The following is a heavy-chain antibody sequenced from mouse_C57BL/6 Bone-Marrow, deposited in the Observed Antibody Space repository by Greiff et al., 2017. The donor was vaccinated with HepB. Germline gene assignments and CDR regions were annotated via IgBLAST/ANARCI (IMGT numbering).Heavy chain of an antibody. D-gene: IGHD2-3*01. CDR3: AREGVYDGYYHYYAMDY. Sequence: VQLQQPGAELVKPGASVKLSCKASGYTFTSYWMHWVKQRPGQGLEWIGMIHPNSGSTNYNEKFKSKATLTVDKSSSTAYMQLSSLTSEDSAVYYCAREGVYDGYYHYYAMDYWGQGTSVTVSS. CDR1: GYTFTSYW. J-gene: IGHJ4*01. CDR2: IHPNSGST. V-gene: IGHV1-64*01.